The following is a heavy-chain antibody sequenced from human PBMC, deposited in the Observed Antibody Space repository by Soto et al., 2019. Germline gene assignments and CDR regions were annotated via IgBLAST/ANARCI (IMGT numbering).Heavy chain of an antibody. CDR3: ARVISEFDWFDP. V-gene: IGHV3-33*01. CDR2: IWYDGSNK. CDR1: GFSFSSYG. Sequence: GGSLRLSCAASGFSFSSYGMHWVRQAPGKGLEWVAVIWYDGSNKYYADSVKGRFTISRDNSKNTLYLQMNSLRAEDTAVYYCARVISEFDWFDPWGQGTLVTVSS. D-gene: IGHD3-10*01. J-gene: IGHJ5*02.